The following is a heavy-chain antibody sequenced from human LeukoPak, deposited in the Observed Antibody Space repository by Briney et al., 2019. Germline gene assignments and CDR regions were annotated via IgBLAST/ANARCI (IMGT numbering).Heavy chain of an antibody. CDR1: GYTFTGYY. D-gene: IGHD6-19*01. J-gene: IGHJ4*02. CDR3: ARSSSSGWYWDY. Sequence: ASVKVSCKASGYTFTGYYMHWVRQAPGQGLEWMGWINPNSGGTNYAQKFQGRVTMTRDTPISTAYMELSRLRSDDTAVYYCARSSSSGWYWDYWGQGTLVTVSS. V-gene: IGHV1-2*02. CDR2: INPNSGGT.